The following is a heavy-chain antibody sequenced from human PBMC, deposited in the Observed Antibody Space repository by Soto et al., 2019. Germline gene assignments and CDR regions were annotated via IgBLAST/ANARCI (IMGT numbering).Heavy chain of an antibody. CDR2: IYHSGIT. CDR3: ARMSLFCFFDS. V-gene: IGHV4-59*01. J-gene: IGHJ4*01. CDR1: SDSMTSYY. Sequence: SLTCPVSSDSMTSYYWTWIRQPPGKGLECIGYIYHSGITNYNPSLKSRVTISLDTSKNQFSLRLSSVTAADTAVYYCARMSLFCFFDSWGQGTLVTVSS. D-gene: IGHD3-9*01.